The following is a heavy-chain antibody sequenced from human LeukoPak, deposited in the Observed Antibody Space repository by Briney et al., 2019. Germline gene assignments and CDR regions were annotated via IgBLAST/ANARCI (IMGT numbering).Heavy chain of an antibody. J-gene: IGHJ4*02. V-gene: IGHV3-48*03. CDR3: APGKFDY. CDR2: ISSSGSTI. Sequence: PGGSLRLSCAASGFTFSSYEINWVRQAPGKGLEWVSYISSSGSTIYYADSVKGRFTISRDNSKNTLYLQMSSLRTEDTAVYYCAPGKFDYWGQGTLVTVSS. CDR1: GFTFSSYE.